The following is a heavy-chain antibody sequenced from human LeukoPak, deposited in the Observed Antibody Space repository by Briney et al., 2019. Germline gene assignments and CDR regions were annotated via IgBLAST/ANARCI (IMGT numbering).Heavy chain of an antibody. CDR3: ARFMSYESTGYTPGYYMDV. Sequence: PSETLSLTCAVSGGSIFSFYWRWVRQSAGKGLEWIGRIYPSGSTEYNTSLKSRVTMSVDMSKKQFSLKLTSVTAADTAVYYCARFMSYESTGYTPGYYMDVWGKGTTVTVSS. CDR2: IYPSGST. CDR1: GGSIFSFY. V-gene: IGHV4-4*07. J-gene: IGHJ6*03. D-gene: IGHD3-22*01.